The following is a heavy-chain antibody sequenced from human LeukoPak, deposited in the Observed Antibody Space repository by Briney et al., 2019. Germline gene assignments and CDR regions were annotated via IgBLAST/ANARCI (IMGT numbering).Heavy chain of an antibody. CDR1: GGSFSGYY. CDR3: ARGLDGSSSGY. CDR2: INHSGST. Sequence: SETLFLTCAVYGGSFSGYYWSWIRHPPGKGLEWMGEINHSGSTNYNSSLKSRVTISVDTSKNQFSLKLSSVTAADTAVYYCARGLDGSSSGYWGQGTLVTVSS. V-gene: IGHV4-34*01. D-gene: IGHD6-6*01. J-gene: IGHJ4*02.